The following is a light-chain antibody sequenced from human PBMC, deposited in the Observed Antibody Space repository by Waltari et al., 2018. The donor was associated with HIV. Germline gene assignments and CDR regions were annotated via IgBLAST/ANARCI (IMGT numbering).Light chain of an antibody. V-gene: IGLV4-69*01. CDR3: QTWGTGIRV. CDR1: SGHSSYA. J-gene: IGLJ3*02. Sequence: QLVLTQSPSVSASLGASVKLTCTLSSGHSSYAIAWHQQQPEKGPRYLMKLNSDGSHSKGNGIPYRFSGSSSGAERYLTISSLQSEDEADYYCQTWGTGIRVFGGGTKLTVL. CDR2: LNSDGSH.